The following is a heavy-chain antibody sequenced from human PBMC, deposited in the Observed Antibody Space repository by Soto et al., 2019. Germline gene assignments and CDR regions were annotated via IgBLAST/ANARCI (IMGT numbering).Heavy chain of an antibody. J-gene: IGHJ4*02. Sequence: QVQLQQWGAGLLKPPETLSLTCTVYGGSFSGNYWSWIRQPPGMGLEWIGEISHSGSGTNYNPSLKSRVTISVDTSKNQFSLKLSSVTAADTAMYYCARGHLPGGNTFYYDYWGQGTLVTVSS. D-gene: IGHD2-15*01. CDR2: ISHSGSGT. V-gene: IGHV4-34*01. CDR1: GGSFSGNY. CDR3: ARGHLPGGNTFYYDY.